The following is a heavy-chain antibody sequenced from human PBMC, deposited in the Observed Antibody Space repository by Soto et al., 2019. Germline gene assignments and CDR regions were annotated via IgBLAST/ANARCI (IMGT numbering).Heavy chain of an antibody. V-gene: IGHV4-30-4*01. CDR3: ARVGTRYDYVWGSYRYTGGYFDY. CDR1: GGSISSGDYY. Sequence: QVQLQESGPGLVKPSQTLSLTCTVSGGSISSGDYYWSWIRQPPGKGLEWIGYIYYSGSTYYNPSLKSRVTISVDTSKNQFSLKLSSVTAADTAVYYCARVGTRYDYVWGSYRYTGGYFDYWGQGTLVTVSS. J-gene: IGHJ4*02. D-gene: IGHD3-16*02. CDR2: IYYSGST.